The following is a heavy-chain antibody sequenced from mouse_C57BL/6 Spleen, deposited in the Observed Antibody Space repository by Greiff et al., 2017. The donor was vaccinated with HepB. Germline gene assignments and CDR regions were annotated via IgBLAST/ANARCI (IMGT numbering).Heavy chain of an antibody. CDR2: IDPETGGT. Sequence: QVQLKESGAELVRPGASVTLSCKASGYTFTDYEMHWVKQTPVHGLEWIGAIDPETGGTAYNQKFKGKAILTADKSSSTAYMELRSLTSEDSAVYYCTRQHFDVWGTGTTVTVSS. V-gene: IGHV1-15*01. J-gene: IGHJ1*03. CDR1: GYTFTDYE. CDR3: TRQHFDV.